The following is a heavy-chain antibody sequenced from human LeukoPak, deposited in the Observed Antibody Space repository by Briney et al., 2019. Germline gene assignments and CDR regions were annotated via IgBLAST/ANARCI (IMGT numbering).Heavy chain of an antibody. CDR2: IIPIFGTA. Sequence: SVKVSCKASGYAFSSYDINWVRQAPGQGLEWMGGIIPIFGTANYAQKFQGRVTITADESTSTVYMELSSLRSEDTAVYYCARGLRWTYYYDYWGQGTLVTVSS. CDR1: GYAFSSYD. CDR3: ARGLRWTYYYDY. V-gene: IGHV1-69*13. D-gene: IGHD5-12*01. J-gene: IGHJ4*02.